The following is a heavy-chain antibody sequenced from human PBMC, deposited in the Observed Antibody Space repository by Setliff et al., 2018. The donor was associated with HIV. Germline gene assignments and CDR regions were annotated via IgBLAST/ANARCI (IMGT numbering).Heavy chain of an antibody. D-gene: IGHD3-22*01. J-gene: IGHJ1*01. CDR3: ARQWRDQYNSGVSTEYFQH. Sequence: SETLSLTCAVSAYSIGSGYYWGWIRQPPGKGLEWIGSIYHSGSTYYNPSLMSRVTISVDTSKNQFSLKLRSVTAADTAVYYCARQWRDQYNSGVSTEYFQHWGLGTLVTVS. V-gene: IGHV4-38-2*01. CDR1: AYSIGSGYY. CDR2: IYHSGST.